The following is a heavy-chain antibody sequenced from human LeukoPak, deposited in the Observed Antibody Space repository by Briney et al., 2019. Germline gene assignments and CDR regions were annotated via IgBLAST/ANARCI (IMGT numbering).Heavy chain of an antibody. CDR3: AKAEDGYNYYFDY. V-gene: IGHV3-21*01. Sequence: GGSLRLSCAASGFTFSSYSMNWVRQAPGKGLEWVSSISSSSTYIYYTDSVKGRFTISRDNARNSLFLQMNSLRAEDTAVYYCAKAEDGYNYYFDYWGQGTLVTVSS. CDR1: GFTFSSYS. CDR2: ISSSSTYI. J-gene: IGHJ4*02. D-gene: IGHD5-24*01.